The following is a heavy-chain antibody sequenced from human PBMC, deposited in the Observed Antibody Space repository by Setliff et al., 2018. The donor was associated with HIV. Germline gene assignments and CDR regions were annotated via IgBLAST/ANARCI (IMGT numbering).Heavy chain of an antibody. CDR1: GGPISSSSYY. J-gene: IGHJ3*01. CDR3: ARRIAPGWWGGNSGDAFDL. V-gene: IGHV4-39*01. CDR2: LYYSGST. Sequence: SETLSLPCTVSGGPISSSSYYWGWIRQPPGKGLEWIGSLYYSGSTYYNPSLKSRVTMSVDTSKNQFSLKLSSVTAADTAVYYCARRIAPGWWGGNSGDAFDLWGQGTMVTVSS. D-gene: IGHD2-21*02.